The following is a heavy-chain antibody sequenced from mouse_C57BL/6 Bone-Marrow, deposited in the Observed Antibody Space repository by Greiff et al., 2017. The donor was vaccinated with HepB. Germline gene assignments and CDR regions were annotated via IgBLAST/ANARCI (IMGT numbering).Heavy chain of an antibody. CDR2: IYPGDGDT. D-gene: IGHD1-1*01. CDR3: AREYYGSSPKDY. CDR1: GYAFSSSW. V-gene: IGHV1-82*01. J-gene: IGHJ4*01. Sequence: QVQLQQSGPELVKPGASVKISCKASGYAFSSSWMNWVKQRPGKGLEWIGRIYPGDGDTNYNGKFKGKATLTADKSSSTAYMQLSSLTSEDSAVYFCAREYYGSSPKDYWGQGTSVTVSS.